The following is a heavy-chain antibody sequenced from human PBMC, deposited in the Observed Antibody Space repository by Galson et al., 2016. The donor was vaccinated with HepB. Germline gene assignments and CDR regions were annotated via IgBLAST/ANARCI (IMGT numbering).Heavy chain of an antibody. D-gene: IGHD3-3*01. Sequence: SLRLSCAASGFIFSSYSMHWVRQAPGKGLEWVAVISYDGSNKYYADSVKGRFTISRDISKNTLYLQMNSLRAEDTAVYYCAKDGGGVLEWLLYNYMDVWGKGTTVTVSS. CDR2: ISYDGSNK. CDR3: AKDGGGVLEWLLYNYMDV. J-gene: IGHJ6*03. CDR1: GFIFSSYS. V-gene: IGHV3-30-3*01.